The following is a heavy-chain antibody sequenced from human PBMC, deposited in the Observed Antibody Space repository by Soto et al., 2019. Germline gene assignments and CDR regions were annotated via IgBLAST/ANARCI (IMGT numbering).Heavy chain of an antibody. J-gene: IGHJ6*02. CDR2: INHSGST. V-gene: IGHV4-34*01. CDR1: GGSFSGYY. CDR3: ARDDVVVVAATRYYYYGMDV. Sequence: PSETLSLTCAVYGGSFSGYYWSWIRQPPGKGLEWIGEINHSGSTNYNPSLKSRVTISVDTSKNQFSLKLSSVTAADTAVYYCARDDVVVVAATRYYYYGMDVWGQGSTVTV. D-gene: IGHD2-15*01.